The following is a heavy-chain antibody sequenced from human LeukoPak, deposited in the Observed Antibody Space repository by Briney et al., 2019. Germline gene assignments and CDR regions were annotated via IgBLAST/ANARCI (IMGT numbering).Heavy chain of an antibody. Sequence: GGSLRLSCAASGFTFDDYAMHWVRQAPGKGLEWVSGISWNSGSIGYADSVKGRFTISRDNAKNSLYLQMNSLRAEDTALYYCAKDMRYGDYIGAFDIWGQGTMVTVSS. J-gene: IGHJ3*02. CDR2: ISWNSGSI. CDR1: GFTFDDYA. CDR3: AKDMRYGDYIGAFDI. V-gene: IGHV3-9*01. D-gene: IGHD4-17*01.